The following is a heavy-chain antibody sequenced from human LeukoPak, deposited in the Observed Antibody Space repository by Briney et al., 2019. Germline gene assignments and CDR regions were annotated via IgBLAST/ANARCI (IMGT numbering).Heavy chain of an antibody. CDR2: ISWNSGSI. D-gene: IGHD1-26*01. CDR1: GFTLDDYG. J-gene: IGHJ4*02. V-gene: IGHV3-9*01. CDR3: AKDTSSGRTGYFDY. Sequence: PGGSLRLSCAASGFTLDDYGMHWVRQAPGKGLEWVSFISWNSGSIAYADSVEGRFTISRDNAKNSLYLQMNSLRAEDTALYYCAKDTSSGRTGYFDYWGQGTLVTVSS.